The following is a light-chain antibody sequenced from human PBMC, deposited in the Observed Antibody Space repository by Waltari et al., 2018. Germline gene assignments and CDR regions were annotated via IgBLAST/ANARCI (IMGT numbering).Light chain of an antibody. J-gene: IGKJ1*01. CDR3: QQYNSYSPGRT. Sequence: DIQMPQSPSTLSASVGDRVTITCRASQSISSWLAWYQQKPGKAPKLLIYKASSLESGVPSRFSGSGSGTEFTLTISSLQPDDFATYYCQQYNSYSPGRTFGQGTKVEIK. CDR1: QSISSW. CDR2: KAS. V-gene: IGKV1-5*03.